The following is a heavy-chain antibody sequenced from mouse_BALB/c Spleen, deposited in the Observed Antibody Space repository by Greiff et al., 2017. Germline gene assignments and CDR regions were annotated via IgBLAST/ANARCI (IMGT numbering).Heavy chain of an antibody. Sequence: EVMLVESGGGLVQPGGSMKLSCVASGFTFSSYWMSWVRQSPEKGLEWVAEIRLKSDNYATHYAESVKGKFTISRDDSKSRLYLQMNSLRAEDTGIYYCTRITTVVARGYAMDYWGQGTSVTVSS. J-gene: IGHJ4*01. CDR3: TRITTVVARGYAMDY. CDR2: IRLKSDNYAT. CDR1: GFTFSSYW. V-gene: IGHV6-6*02. D-gene: IGHD1-1*01.